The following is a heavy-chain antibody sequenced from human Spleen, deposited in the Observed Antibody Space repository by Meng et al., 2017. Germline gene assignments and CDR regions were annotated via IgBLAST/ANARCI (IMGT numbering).Heavy chain of an antibody. CDR1: GFTFDDYS. D-gene: IGHD6-19*01. J-gene: IGHJ4*02. Sequence: GGSLRLFCAASGFTFDDYSIHWVRQVPGKGLEWVSLISWDGGNTYYADSVKGRFTISRDKSKNSVYLQIKSLRIEDTALYYCAKEMGLLRYSSALYDYWGRGTLVTVSS. CDR3: AKEMGLLRYSSALYDY. V-gene: IGHV3-43*01. CDR2: ISWDGGNT.